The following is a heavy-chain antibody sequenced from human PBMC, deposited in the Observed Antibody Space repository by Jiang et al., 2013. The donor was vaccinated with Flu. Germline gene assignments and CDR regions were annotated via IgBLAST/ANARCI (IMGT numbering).Heavy chain of an antibody. D-gene: IGHD3-22*01. J-gene: IGHJ6*02. CDR3: ARYGYYDSTVGYGMDV. V-gene: IGHV4-30-2*04. Sequence: VTISVDTSKNQFSLKLSSVTAADTAVYYCARYGYYDSTVGYGMDVWGQGTTVTVSS.